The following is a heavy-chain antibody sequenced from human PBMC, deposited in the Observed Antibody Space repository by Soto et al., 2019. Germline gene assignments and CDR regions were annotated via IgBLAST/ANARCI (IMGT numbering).Heavy chain of an antibody. Sequence: EGSLRLSCVASGFSFNRYAMIWVRQAPGKGQEWVSGITGSGGSIEYAASVKGRFTISRDNSKNTVYLQMDYLRAEDTAMYYCAKDDLSGNGLWFVSAWDQGTAVTVYS. J-gene: IGHJ5*02. CDR2: ITGSGGSI. D-gene: IGHD2-21*01. CDR3: AKDDLSGNGLWFVSA. V-gene: IGHV3-23*01. CDR1: GFSFNRYA.